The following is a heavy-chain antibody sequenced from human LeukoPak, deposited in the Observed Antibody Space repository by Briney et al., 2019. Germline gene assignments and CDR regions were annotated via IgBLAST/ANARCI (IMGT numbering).Heavy chain of an antibody. V-gene: IGHV3-23*01. D-gene: IGHD6-19*01. CDR2: ISGSGGST. CDR3: AKAASGYSSCWYKYYFDY. Sequence: PGGSLRLSCAASGFTFSSYAMSWVRQAPGKGLEWVSAISGSGGSTYYADSVKGRFTISRDNSKNTLYLQMNSLRAEDTAVYYCAKAASGYSSCWYKYYFDYWGQGTLVTVSS. CDR1: GFTFSSYA. J-gene: IGHJ4*02.